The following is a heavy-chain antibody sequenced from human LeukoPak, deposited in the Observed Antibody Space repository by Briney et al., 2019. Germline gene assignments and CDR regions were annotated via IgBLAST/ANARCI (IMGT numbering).Heavy chain of an antibody. CDR2: INHSGGT. J-gene: IGHJ4*02. CDR3: ARGLKLTVTNVWEFDY. Sequence: SETLSLTCTVYPGSFSAHYWSWIRQPPGKGLEWIGEINHSGGTNYNPSLKSRVTISLDTSKNQFSLKPSSVTAADTAIYYCARGLKLTVTNVWEFDYWGQGSLVTVSS. D-gene: IGHD4-17*01. V-gene: IGHV4-34*01. CDR1: PGSFSAHY.